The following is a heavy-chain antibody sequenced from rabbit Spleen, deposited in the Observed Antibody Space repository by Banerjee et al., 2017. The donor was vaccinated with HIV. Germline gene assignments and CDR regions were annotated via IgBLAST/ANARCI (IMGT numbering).Heavy chain of an antibody. CDR1: GFDFSSGDD. CDR2: IDTNDGNT. CDR3: ARDDYSHGSRCYFDL. Sequence: QEQLVESGGGLVQPEGSLTLTCKASGFDFSSGDDMCWVRQAPGKRPEWIACIDTNDGNTYYASWAKGRFSISKTSSTTVTLQMPSLAVADMATYFCARDDYSHGSRCYFDLWGPGTLVTVS. D-gene: IGHD6-1*01. V-gene: IGHV1S45*01. J-gene: IGHJ4*01.